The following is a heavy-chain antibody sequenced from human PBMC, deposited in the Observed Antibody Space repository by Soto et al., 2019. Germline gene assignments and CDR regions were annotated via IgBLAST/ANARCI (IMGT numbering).Heavy chain of an antibody. Sequence: EVQLVESGGGLVQPGGSLRLSCAASGFTFSSYWMSWVRQAPGKGLEWVANIKQDGSEKYYVDSVKGRFTISRDNAKNSLYLQMNSLRAEDTAVYYCARDRSYYDFWSGHGNWFDPWGQGTLVTVSS. V-gene: IGHV3-7*01. D-gene: IGHD3-3*01. J-gene: IGHJ5*02. CDR2: IKQDGSEK. CDR3: ARDRSYYDFWSGHGNWFDP. CDR1: GFTFSSYW.